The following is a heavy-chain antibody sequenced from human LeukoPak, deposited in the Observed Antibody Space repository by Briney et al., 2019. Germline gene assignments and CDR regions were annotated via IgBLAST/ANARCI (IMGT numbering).Heavy chain of an antibody. Sequence: PGGSLRLSCAASGFTFSDYYTSWIRQVPGKGLEWVSYIGRSGTTIHYADSVKGRFTISWDNAKKSLYLQMNSLRAEDTAVYYCARSGKIYFDWLLDYWGQGTLVTVSS. J-gene: IGHJ4*02. CDR1: GFTFSDYY. D-gene: IGHD3-9*01. CDR3: ARSGKIYFDWLLDY. V-gene: IGHV3-11*04. CDR2: IGRSGTTI.